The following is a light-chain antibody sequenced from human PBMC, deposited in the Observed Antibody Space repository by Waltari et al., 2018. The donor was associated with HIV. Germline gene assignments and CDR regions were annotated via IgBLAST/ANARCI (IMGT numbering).Light chain of an antibody. CDR1: QSVGTS. V-gene: IGKV3-15*01. J-gene: IGKJ2*01. CDR3: QHYSDWPPGFT. CDR2: AAS. Sequence: ETVMMQAPATLSVSPGERAILSCRASQSVGTSVAWYQQRPGQAPRLLISAASTRAIGVPARFSGSGSGTEFTLTISSLQSEDFVVYYCQHYSDWPPGFTFGQGTKLDIK.